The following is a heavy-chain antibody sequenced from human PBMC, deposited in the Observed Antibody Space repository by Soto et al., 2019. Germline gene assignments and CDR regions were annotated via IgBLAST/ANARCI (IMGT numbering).Heavy chain of an antibody. V-gene: IGHV4-31*03. CDR2: IYYSGSI. J-gene: IGHJ5*02. Sequence: SETLSLTCTVSGGSINSRGYYWTWIRQHPGKGLEWIGNIYYSGSIHFNPSLKSRLTMLVDTSENQFSLKLTSVTAADTAVYYCARQSESTGYFYGWFDPWGQGTLVTVSS. CDR3: ARQSESTGYFYGWFDP. D-gene: IGHD3-9*01. CDR1: GGSINSRGYY.